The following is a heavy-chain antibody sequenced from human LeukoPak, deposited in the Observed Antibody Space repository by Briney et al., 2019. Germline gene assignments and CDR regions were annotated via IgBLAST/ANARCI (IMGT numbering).Heavy chain of an antibody. CDR3: ASYGDVDY. Sequence: SETLSLTCAVTGGSISRGGYSWSWIRQPPGEGLEWIGYIYHSGSTYYNPSLKSRVTISVDRSKNQFSLKLSSVTAADTAVYYCASYGDVDYWGQGTLVTVSS. V-gene: IGHV4-30-2*01. CDR1: GGSISRGGYS. CDR2: IYHSGST. D-gene: IGHD4-17*01. J-gene: IGHJ4*02.